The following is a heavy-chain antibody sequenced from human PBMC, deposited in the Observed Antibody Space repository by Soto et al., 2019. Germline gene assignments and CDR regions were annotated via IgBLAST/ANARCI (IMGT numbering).Heavy chain of an antibody. V-gene: IGHV4-31*03. CDR1: GGSISSGGYY. D-gene: IGHD3-3*01. CDR3: ARDPSTYDLWSGYEGNAFDI. CDR2: VYYRGST. Sequence: QVQLQESGPGLVKPSQTLSLTCPVSGGSISSGGYYWSWIRLHPGQGLEWLGYVYYRGSTYYNPSLKRRVTISVDTSKNQFARKLSSVTAADTAVYDCARDPSTYDLWSGYEGNAFDIWGQGTMVTVSS. J-gene: IGHJ3*02.